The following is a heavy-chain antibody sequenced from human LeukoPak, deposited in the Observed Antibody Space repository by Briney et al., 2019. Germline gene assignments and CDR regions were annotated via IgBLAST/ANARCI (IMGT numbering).Heavy chain of an antibody. J-gene: IGHJ4*02. CDR1: GYTFTSYY. Sequence: GASVKVSCKASGYTFTSYYIHWVRQAPGQGLEWTGIINPSGGSTSYAQKFQGRVTMTRDTSTSTVYMELSSLRSEDTAVYYCARDNYYGSGSYYSDYWGQGTLVTVSS. V-gene: IGHV1-46*03. CDR2: INPSGGST. CDR3: ARDNYYGSGSYYSDY. D-gene: IGHD3-10*01.